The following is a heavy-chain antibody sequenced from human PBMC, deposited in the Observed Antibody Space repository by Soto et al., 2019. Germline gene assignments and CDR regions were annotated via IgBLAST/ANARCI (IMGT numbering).Heavy chain of an antibody. CDR2: IYHSGST. V-gene: IGHV4-4*02. J-gene: IGHJ4*02. D-gene: IGHD1-26*01. CDR3: ARGGTGSIDY. CDR1: GGSISSTNW. Sequence: QVHLQESGPGLVKPSGTLSLTCAVSGGSISSTNWWSWVRQPPGQGLDWIGEIYHSGSTNYNPSLKSLLTISVDKSKNQFSLKLSSVTAADTAVYYCARGGTGSIDYWGQGTLVTVSS.